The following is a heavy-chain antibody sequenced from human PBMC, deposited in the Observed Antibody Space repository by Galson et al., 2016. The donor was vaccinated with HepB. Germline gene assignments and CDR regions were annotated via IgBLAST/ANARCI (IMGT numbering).Heavy chain of an antibody. CDR1: GYIFSNFP. Sequence: SVKVSCKASGYIFSNFPMHWVRQAPGQRLEWMGWINGGNGDTRYSQKFQGRITITRDTSATTVYLELSSLTSEDTAVYYCARAPGRRTVRRKGLRLKEEWGQGTPITRFDPWGQGTLVTVSS. CDR2: INGGNGDT. J-gene: IGHJ5*02. CDR3: ARAPGRRTVRRKGLRLKEEWGQGTPITRFDP. V-gene: IGHV1-3*01. D-gene: IGHD3-3*01.